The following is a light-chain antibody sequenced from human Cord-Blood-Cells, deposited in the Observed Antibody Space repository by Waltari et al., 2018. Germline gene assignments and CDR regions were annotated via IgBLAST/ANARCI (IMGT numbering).Light chain of an antibody. V-gene: IGLV2-11*01. CDR3: CSYAGSYTYV. CDR1: SSAVGGYNY. CDR2: DVS. Sequence: QSALTQPRSVSGSPGQSVTIPCPGTSSAVGGYNYVSWYQQHPGKPPKLMIYDVSKRPSGVPDRFSGSKSGNTASLTISGLQAEDEADYYCCSYAGSYTYVFGTGTKVTVL. J-gene: IGLJ1*01.